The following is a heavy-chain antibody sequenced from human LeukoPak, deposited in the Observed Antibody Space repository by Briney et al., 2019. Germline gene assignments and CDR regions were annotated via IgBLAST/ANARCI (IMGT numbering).Heavy chain of an antibody. CDR3: ARGPITNWGIDY. J-gene: IGHJ4*02. Sequence: PSETLSLTCAVYGGSFSGYYWSWIRQPPGKGLEWIGEINHSGSTNYNPSLKSRVTISVDRSKNQFSLKLSSVTAADTAVYYCARGPITNWGIDYWGQGTLVTVSS. D-gene: IGHD7-27*01. CDR1: GGSFSGYY. CDR2: INHSGST. V-gene: IGHV4-34*01.